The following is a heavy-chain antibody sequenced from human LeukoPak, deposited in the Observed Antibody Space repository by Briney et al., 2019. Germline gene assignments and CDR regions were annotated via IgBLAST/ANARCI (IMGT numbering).Heavy chain of an antibody. CDR1: GFTFSSYA. J-gene: IGHJ4*02. CDR3: AREVSAGNYFDY. V-gene: IGHV3-30-3*01. Sequence: PGGSLRLSCAASGFTFSSYAMHWVRQAPGKGLEWVAVISYDGSNKYYADSVKGRFTISRDNSKNTLYLQMNSLKTEDTAVYYCAREVSAGNYFDYWGQGTLVTVSS. D-gene: IGHD6-25*01. CDR2: ISYDGSNK.